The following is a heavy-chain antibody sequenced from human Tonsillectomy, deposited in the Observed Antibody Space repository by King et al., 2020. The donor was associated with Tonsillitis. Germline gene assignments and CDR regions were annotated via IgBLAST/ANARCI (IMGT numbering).Heavy chain of an antibody. Sequence: VQLQESGPGLVKPSQTLSLTCTVSGGSISSGSYYWSWIRQPAGKGLEWIWRIYITGSTNYNPSLKSRVTMSVDTSKNQFSLKLSAVTAADTAVYYCARDSGSYEAHDAFDIWGQGTMVTVSS. J-gene: IGHJ3*02. D-gene: IGHD1-26*01. CDR3: ARDSGSYEAHDAFDI. CDR1: GGSISSGSYY. V-gene: IGHV4-61*02. CDR2: IYITGST.